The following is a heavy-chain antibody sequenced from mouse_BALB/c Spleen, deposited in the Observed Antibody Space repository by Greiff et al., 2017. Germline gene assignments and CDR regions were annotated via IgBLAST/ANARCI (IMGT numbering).Heavy chain of an antibody. CDR1: GYTFTSYW. Sequence: QVHVKQPGAELVRPGASVKLSCKASGYTFTSYWINWVKQRPGQGLEWIGNIYPSDSYTNYNQKFKDKATLTVDKSSSTAYMQLSSPTSEDSAVYYCTRSYGSAMDYWGQGTSVTVSS. CDR2: IYPSDSYT. CDR3: TRSYGSAMDY. V-gene: IGHV1-69*02. J-gene: IGHJ4*01. D-gene: IGHD1-1*01.